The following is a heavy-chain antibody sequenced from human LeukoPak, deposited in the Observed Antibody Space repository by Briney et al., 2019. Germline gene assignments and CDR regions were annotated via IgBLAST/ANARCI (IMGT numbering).Heavy chain of an antibody. V-gene: IGHV3-20*04. J-gene: IGHJ6*03. D-gene: IGHD3-22*01. CDR3: ARGTYYYDSSGYTTGYMDV. CDR2: ISWNSGSI. CDR1: GFTFSNAW. Sequence: GGSLRLSCAASGFTFSNAWMSWVRQAPGKGLEWVSGISWNSGSIGYADSVKGRFTISRDNAKNSLYLQMNSLRAEDTVVYYCARGTYYYDSSGYTTGYMDVWGKGTTVTISS.